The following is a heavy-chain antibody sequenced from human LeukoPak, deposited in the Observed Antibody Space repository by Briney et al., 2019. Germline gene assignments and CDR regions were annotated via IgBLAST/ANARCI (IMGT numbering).Heavy chain of an antibody. CDR2: MNSDGSTT. D-gene: IGHD1-26*01. Sequence: GGSLRLSCAASGFTFSSYWMHWVRQAPGKGLVWVSRMNSDGSTTTYADFVKGRFTISRDNAKNTLYLQMNSLRAEDTAVYYCAGSGSSSIWGQGTLVTVSS. CDR1: GFTFSSYW. V-gene: IGHV3-74*01. CDR3: AGSGSSSI. J-gene: IGHJ4*02.